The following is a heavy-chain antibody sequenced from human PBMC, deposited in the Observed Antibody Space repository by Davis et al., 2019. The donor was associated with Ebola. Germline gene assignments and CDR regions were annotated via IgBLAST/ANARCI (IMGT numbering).Heavy chain of an antibody. CDR2: IDPTDSYT. CDR3: ARQYYYGSGTYGRGYYYYMDV. V-gene: IGHV5-10-1*01. J-gene: IGHJ6*03. D-gene: IGHD3-10*01. Sequence: GESLKISCKGSGYSFSSYWINWVRQMPGKGLEWMGRIDPTDSYTSYSPSFQGHVTISTDKSISTAYLQLSSLKASDTAMYYCARQYYYGSGTYGRGYYYYMDVWGKGTTVTVSS. CDR1: GYSFSSYW.